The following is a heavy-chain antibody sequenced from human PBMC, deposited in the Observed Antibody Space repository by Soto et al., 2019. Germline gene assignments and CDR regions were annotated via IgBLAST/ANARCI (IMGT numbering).Heavy chain of an antibody. CDR3: ARYPDYYDSSGYYLHSGYYGMDV. CDR1: GGSFSGYY. Sequence: QVQLQQWGAGLLKPSETLSLTCAVYGGSFSGYYWSWIRQPPGKGLEWIGEINHSGSTNYNPSLKPRVTKSGDTSTNQCPLNLGSVTAADTAVYYCARYPDYYDSSGYYLHSGYYGMDVWGQGTTVTVSS. V-gene: IGHV4-34*01. CDR2: INHSGST. D-gene: IGHD3-22*01. J-gene: IGHJ6*02.